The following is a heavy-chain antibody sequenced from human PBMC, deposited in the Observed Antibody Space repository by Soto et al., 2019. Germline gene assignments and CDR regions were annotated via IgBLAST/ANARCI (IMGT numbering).Heavy chain of an antibody. CDR1: GFTFIGSS. CDR2: IVVGSGST. CDR3: AADTEGSGWFHFDS. Sequence: QMQLAQSGPEVKKPGTSVKVSCEASGFTFIGSSVQWVRQARGQRLEWIGWIVVGSGSTNYAQKFQERVTITRDMSTSTAYMELRTLRSEDTAVYYCAADTEGSGWFHFDSWGQGTLVTVSS. V-gene: IGHV1-58*01. D-gene: IGHD6-19*01. J-gene: IGHJ4*02.